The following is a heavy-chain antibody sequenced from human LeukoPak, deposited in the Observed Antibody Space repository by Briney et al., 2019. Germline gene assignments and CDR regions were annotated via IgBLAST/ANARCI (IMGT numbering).Heavy chain of an antibody. Sequence: SETLSLTCTVSGGSISSYYWSWIRQPAGKGLEWIGRIYTSGSTNYNPSLKSRVTMSVDTSKNQFSLKLSSVTAADTAVYYCARGGSEQQLAGVGFDYWGQGTLVTVSS. CDR3: ARGGSEQQLAGVGFDY. J-gene: IGHJ4*02. CDR2: IYTSGST. V-gene: IGHV4-4*07. CDR1: GGSISSYY. D-gene: IGHD6-13*01.